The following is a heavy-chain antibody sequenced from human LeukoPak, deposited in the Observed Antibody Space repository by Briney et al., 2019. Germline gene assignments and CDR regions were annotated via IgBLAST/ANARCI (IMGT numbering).Heavy chain of an antibody. CDR3: ARGSFGYGGHRSYYYYYYMDV. J-gene: IGHJ6*03. D-gene: IGHD4-23*01. V-gene: IGHV1-69*05. CDR1: GGTFSSYA. Sequence: SVKVSCKASGGTFSSYAISWVRQAPGQGLEWMGGIIPIFGTANYAQKFQGRVTITTDEATSTAYMELSSLRSEDTAVYYCARGSFGYGGHRSYYYYYYMDVWGKGTTVTVSS. CDR2: IIPIFGTA.